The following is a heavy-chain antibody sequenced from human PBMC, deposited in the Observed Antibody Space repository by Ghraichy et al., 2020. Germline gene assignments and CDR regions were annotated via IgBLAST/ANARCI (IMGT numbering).Heavy chain of an antibody. J-gene: IGHJ6*02. CDR1: GFTFDDYA. Sequence: GESLNISCAASGFTFDDYAMHWVRQAPGKGLEWVSLISWDGGSTYYADSVKGRFTISRDNSKNSLYLQMNSLRAEDTALYYCAKDIYSSSWDYGMDVWGQGTTVTVSS. CDR2: ISWDGGST. V-gene: IGHV3-43D*03. CDR3: AKDIYSSSWDYGMDV. D-gene: IGHD6-13*01.